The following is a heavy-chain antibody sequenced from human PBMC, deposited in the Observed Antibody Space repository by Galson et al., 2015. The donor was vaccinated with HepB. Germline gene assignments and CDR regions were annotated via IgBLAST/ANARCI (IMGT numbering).Heavy chain of an antibody. CDR3: ARADSSGWYYFDY. J-gene: IGHJ4*02. CDR2: IIPIFGTA. Sequence: SVKVSCKASGGTFSSYAISWVRQAPGQGLEWMGGIIPIFGTANYAQKFQGRVTITADESTSTAYMGLSSLRSEDTAVYYCARADSSGWYYFDYWGQGTLVTVSS. CDR1: GGTFSSYA. V-gene: IGHV1-69*13. D-gene: IGHD6-19*01.